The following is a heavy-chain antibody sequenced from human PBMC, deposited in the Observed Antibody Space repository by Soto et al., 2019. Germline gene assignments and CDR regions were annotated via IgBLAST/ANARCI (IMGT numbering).Heavy chain of an antibody. CDR1: GYTFKNYV. V-gene: IGHV1-3*05. CDR3: ARNGYDSLAGHSWNIPLDF. D-gene: IGHD3-9*01. CDR2: INAGNGHT. Sequence: QVKLVQSGAEEKKPGASVKVSCTASGYTFKNYVVHWVRQAPGQSLEWMGWINAGNGHTKFSQKFQGRVTITRDTSANTAYMELSGLRSEDTAVYFCARNGYDSLAGHSWNIPLDFWGQGTLVTVSS. J-gene: IGHJ4*02.